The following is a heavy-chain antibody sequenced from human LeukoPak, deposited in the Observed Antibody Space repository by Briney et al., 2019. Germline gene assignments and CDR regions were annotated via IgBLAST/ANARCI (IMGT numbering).Heavy chain of an antibody. Sequence: GASVKVSCKASGYTFTSYAMHWVRQAPGRRLEWMGWINAGNGNTKYSQKFQGRVTITRDTSASTAYMELSSLRSEDTAVYYCARDITMVRGEKFDYWGQGTLVTVSS. J-gene: IGHJ4*02. CDR1: GYTFTSYA. V-gene: IGHV1-3*01. D-gene: IGHD3-10*01. CDR3: ARDITMVRGEKFDY. CDR2: INAGNGNT.